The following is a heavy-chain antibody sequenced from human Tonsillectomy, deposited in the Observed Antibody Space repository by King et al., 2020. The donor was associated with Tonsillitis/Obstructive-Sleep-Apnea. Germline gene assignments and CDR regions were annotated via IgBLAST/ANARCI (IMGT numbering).Heavy chain of an antibody. Sequence: QLVQSGGGVVQPGGSLRLSCAASGFTFDDYAMHWVRQAPGKGLEWVSLISGDGGSTYYADSVKGRFTISRDNSKNSLYLQMNSLRTEDTALYYCAKDIMSLDYRVNSMAIDYWGQGTLVTVSS. D-gene: IGHD4-23*01. CDR2: ISGDGGST. CDR3: AKDIMSLDYRVNSMAIDY. CDR1: GFTFDDYA. V-gene: IGHV3-43*02. J-gene: IGHJ4*02.